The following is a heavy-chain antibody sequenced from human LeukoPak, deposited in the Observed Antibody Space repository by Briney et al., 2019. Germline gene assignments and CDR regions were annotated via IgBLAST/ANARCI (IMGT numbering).Heavy chain of an antibody. V-gene: IGHV3-21*01. CDR1: GFTFSSYS. Sequence: GGSLRLSCAASGFTFSSYSMNWVRQAPGKGLEWVSSISSSSSYIYYADSVKGRFTISRDNAKNSLYLQMNSLRAEDTAVYYCARDARGVPSSPLDVWGRGTTVTVSS. J-gene: IGHJ6*02. CDR3: ARDARGVPSSPLDV. CDR2: ISSSSSYI. D-gene: IGHD3-10*01.